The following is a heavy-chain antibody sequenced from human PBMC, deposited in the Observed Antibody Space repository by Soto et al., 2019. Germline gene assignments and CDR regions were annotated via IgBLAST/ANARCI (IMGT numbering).Heavy chain of an antibody. CDR1: GYTFTSCG. CDR2: ISAYNGNT. V-gene: IGHV1-18*01. Sequence: QVQLVQSGAEVKKPGASVKVSCKASGYTFTSCGISWVRQAPGQGLEWMGWISAYNGNTNYAQKLQGRVTMTTATSTSTAYMELRSLRSDDTAVYYWAGGGYCSSTSCPYGMDVWGQGTTVTVSS. D-gene: IGHD2-2*01. CDR3: AGGGYCSSTSCPYGMDV. J-gene: IGHJ6*02.